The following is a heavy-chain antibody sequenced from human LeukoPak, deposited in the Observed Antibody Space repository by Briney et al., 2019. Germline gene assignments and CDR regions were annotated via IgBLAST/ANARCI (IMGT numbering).Heavy chain of an antibody. CDR1: GFTFSSYW. J-gene: IGHJ3*02. V-gene: IGHV3-74*01. CDR2: VNTDGRTT. D-gene: IGHD4-17*01. Sequence: PGGSLRLSCAASGFTFSSYWMHWVRQAPGKGLVWVSRVNTDGRTTNYADSVRGRFTISRDNAKNSLYLQMNSLRTEDTAVYYCARALGYGDYPDAFDIWGQGTMVTVSS. CDR3: ARALGYGDYPDAFDI.